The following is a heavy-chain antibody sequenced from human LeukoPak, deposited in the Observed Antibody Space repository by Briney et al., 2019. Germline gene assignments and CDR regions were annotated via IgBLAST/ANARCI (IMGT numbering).Heavy chain of an antibody. CDR1: GYSFTRYW. V-gene: IGHV5-51*01. CDR3: ARLDSTMFDS. J-gene: IGHJ4*02. Sequence: GESLKISCKGSGYSFTRYWIGWVRQMPGKGLEWMGIIYPGDSDTRYSPSFQGQVPMSADKSSSTAYVQWSSLKASDTAIYYCARLDSTMFDSWGQGTLVTVSS. D-gene: IGHD5-18*01. CDR2: IYPGDSDT.